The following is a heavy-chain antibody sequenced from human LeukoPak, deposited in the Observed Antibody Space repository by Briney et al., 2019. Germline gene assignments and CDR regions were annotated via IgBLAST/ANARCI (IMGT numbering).Heavy chain of an antibody. D-gene: IGHD5-24*01. CDR2: INPNSGGT. Sequence: ASVKVSCKASGYTFTGYYMHWVRQAPGQGLEWMGWINPNSGGTNYAQKFQGRVTMTRDTSISTAYMELSRLRSDDTAVYYCARNYNRFYYYMDVWGKGTTVTVSS. V-gene: IGHV1-2*02. J-gene: IGHJ6*03. CDR3: ARNYNRFYYYMDV. CDR1: GYTFTGYY.